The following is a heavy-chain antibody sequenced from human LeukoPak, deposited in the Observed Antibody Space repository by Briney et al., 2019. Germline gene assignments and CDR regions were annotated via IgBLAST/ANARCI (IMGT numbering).Heavy chain of an antibody. CDR3: VRESDVWSGPGIGRPLDV. V-gene: IGHV3-7*01. D-gene: IGHD3-3*01. CDR1: GFTFSNSG. Sequence: GGSLRLSCLASGFTFSNSGMTWVRQAPGRGLEWVANIKEDVSITHYVESVRGRFTISRDNAKISVSLQMDGLRAEDTAVYHCVRESDVWSGPGIGRPLDVWGKGTTVTVSS. J-gene: IGHJ6*04. CDR2: IKEDVSIT.